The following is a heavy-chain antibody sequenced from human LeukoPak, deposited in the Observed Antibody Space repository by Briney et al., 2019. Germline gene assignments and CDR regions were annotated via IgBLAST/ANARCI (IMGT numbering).Heavy chain of an antibody. CDR2: ISSNGGST. D-gene: IGHD3-22*01. CDR3: VRTLYDSSGYLDY. J-gene: IGHJ4*02. CDR1: GFTFGSYA. V-gene: IGHV3-64D*09. Sequence: PGGSLRLSCSASGFTFGSYAMHWVRQAPGKGLEYVSAISSNGGSTYYADSVKGRSTISRDNSKNTLYLQMSSLRAEDTAVYYCVRTLYDSSGYLDYWGQGTLVTVSS.